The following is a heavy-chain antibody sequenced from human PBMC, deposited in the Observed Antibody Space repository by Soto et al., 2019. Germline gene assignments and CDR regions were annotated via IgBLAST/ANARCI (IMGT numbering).Heavy chain of an antibody. Sequence: GGSLRLSCAASGFTFSSYAMSWVRQAPGKGLEWVSAISGSGGSTYYADSVKGRFTISRDNSKNTLYLQMNSLRAEDTAVYYCAKGAKYFDWLLSFYYYGMDVWGQGTTVTVSS. CDR1: GFTFSSYA. V-gene: IGHV3-23*01. J-gene: IGHJ6*02. D-gene: IGHD3-9*01. CDR2: ISGSGGST. CDR3: AKGAKYFDWLLSFYYYGMDV.